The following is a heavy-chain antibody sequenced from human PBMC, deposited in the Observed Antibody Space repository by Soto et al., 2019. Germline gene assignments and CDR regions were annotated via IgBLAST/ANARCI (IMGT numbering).Heavy chain of an antibody. Sequence: PGGSLRLSCAASGFTFSSYAMHWVRQAPGKGLEWVAVISYDGSNKYYADSVKGRFTISRDNSKNTPYLQMNSLRAEDTAVYYCARATLAQYSSSWSYYYYGMDVWGQGTTVTVSS. J-gene: IGHJ6*02. CDR3: ARATLAQYSSSWSYYYYGMDV. D-gene: IGHD6-6*01. CDR2: ISYDGSNK. CDR1: GFTFSSYA. V-gene: IGHV3-30-3*01.